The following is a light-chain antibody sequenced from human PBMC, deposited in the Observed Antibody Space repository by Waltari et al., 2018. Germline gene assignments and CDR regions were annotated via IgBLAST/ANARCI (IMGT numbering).Light chain of an antibody. CDR2: WAS. CDR1: QSVLYSTNNKNY. CDR3: QQYHSTPWT. J-gene: IGKJ1*01. Sequence: DIVMTQSPDSLAVSLGERATINCESSQSVLYSTNNKNYLAWYQQKPGQPPKLLIYWASTRASGVPDRFRCSGSGTDFTLTISSLQAEDVAVYYCQQYHSTPWTFGQGTKVEIK. V-gene: IGKV4-1*01.